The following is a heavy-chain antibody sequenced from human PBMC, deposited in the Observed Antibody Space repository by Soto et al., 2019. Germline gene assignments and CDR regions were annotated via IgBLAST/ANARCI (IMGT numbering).Heavy chain of an antibody. Sequence: PGESLKSSCQGSGYSFTTYWISWVRQMPVKGLEWMGRIDPSDSYTNYSPSFQGHVTISADKSISTAYLQWSSLKASDTAMYYCARHGVDDIFTGYYSYYYYGMDVRGQGTTVTVS. V-gene: IGHV5-10-1*01. CDR1: GYSFTTYW. J-gene: IGHJ6*02. CDR3: ARHGVDDIFTGYYSYYYYGMDV. CDR2: IDPSDSYT. D-gene: IGHD3-9*01.